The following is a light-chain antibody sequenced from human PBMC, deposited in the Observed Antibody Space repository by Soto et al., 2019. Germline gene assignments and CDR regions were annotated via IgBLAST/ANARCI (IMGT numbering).Light chain of an antibody. V-gene: IGKV3-20*01. CDR3: QQYGSSPPT. Sequence: EILLTQSPGTLSLSPGERVTLSCRASQSVSSSYLAWYQQKPGQTPRLLIYGASSRATGIPDRFSGSGSGTDFTLTISRLEPEDFAVYYCQQYGSSPPTLGQGTKVDIK. CDR1: QSVSSSY. J-gene: IGKJ1*01. CDR2: GAS.